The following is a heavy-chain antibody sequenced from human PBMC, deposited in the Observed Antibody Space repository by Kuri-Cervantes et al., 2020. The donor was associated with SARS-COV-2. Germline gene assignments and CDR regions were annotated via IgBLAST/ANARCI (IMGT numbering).Heavy chain of an antibody. Sequence: ASVKVSCKASGYTFTGYYMHRVRQAPGQGLEWMGWINPNSGGTNYAQKFQGRVTMTRDTSISTAYMELSRLRADDTAVYYCARDLRWAAAGKATSVDYWGQGTLVTVSS. J-gene: IGHJ4*02. V-gene: IGHV1-2*02. CDR1: GYTFTGYY. CDR3: ARDLRWAAAGKATSVDY. CDR2: INPNSGGT. D-gene: IGHD6-13*01.